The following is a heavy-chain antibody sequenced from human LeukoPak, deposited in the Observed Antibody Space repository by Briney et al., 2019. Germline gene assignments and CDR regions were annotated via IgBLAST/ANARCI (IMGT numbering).Heavy chain of an antibody. D-gene: IGHD1-26*01. CDR3: AREFVQGSSLPYFDC. V-gene: IGHV4-4*02. CDR2: IHHSGST. Sequence: PSGTLSLTCTVSGGSISSSHWWGWVRQPPGKGLEWVGEIHHSGSTNSNPSLKSRVTISVDKYKNQFSLRLNSVTAADTAVYYCAREFVQGSSLPYFDCWGQGTLVTVSS. CDR1: GGSISSSHW. J-gene: IGHJ4*02.